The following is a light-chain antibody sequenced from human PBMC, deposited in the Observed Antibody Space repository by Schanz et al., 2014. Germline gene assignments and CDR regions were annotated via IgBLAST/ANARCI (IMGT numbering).Light chain of an antibody. Sequence: DIVLTQSPATLSLSPGSRATLSCGASQSVNDNFLAWYQQKPGLAPRLLIYDTSSRATGIPDRFSGNGSRTDFTLTISRLEPEDFAVYYCQQYHNSPQISFGGGTKVDI. CDR2: DTS. CDR3: QQYHNSPQIS. J-gene: IGKJ4*01. V-gene: IGKV3D-20*01. CDR1: QSVNDNF.